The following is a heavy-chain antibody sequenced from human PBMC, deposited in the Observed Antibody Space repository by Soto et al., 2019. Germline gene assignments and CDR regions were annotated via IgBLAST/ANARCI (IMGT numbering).Heavy chain of an antibody. D-gene: IGHD3-10*01. Sequence: EVQLVESGGGLVQPGRSLRLSCAASGFTFDDYAMHWVRQAPGKGLEWVSGISWNSGSIGYADSVKGRFTISRDNXKXFLYLQMNSLRAEDTALYYCAKDDMVRGVIQGPFDYWGQGTLVTVSS. CDR3: AKDDMVRGVIQGPFDY. CDR1: GFTFDDYA. V-gene: IGHV3-9*01. CDR2: ISWNSGSI. J-gene: IGHJ4*02.